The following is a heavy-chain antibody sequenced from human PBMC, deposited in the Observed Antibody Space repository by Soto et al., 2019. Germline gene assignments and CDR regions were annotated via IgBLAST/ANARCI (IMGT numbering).Heavy chain of an antibody. Sequence: GASVKVSCKASGYTCTSYAMHWVRQEPGQRLEWMGWINAGNGNTKYSQKFQGRVTITRDTSASTAYMELSSLRSEDTAVYYCARTVVAATRGWYYFDYWGQGTLVTVSS. CDR2: INAGNGNT. CDR1: GYTCTSYA. D-gene: IGHD2-15*01. J-gene: IGHJ4*02. CDR3: ARTVVAATRGWYYFDY. V-gene: IGHV1-3*01.